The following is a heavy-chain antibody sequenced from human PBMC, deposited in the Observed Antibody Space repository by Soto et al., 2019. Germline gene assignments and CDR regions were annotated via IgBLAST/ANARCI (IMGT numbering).Heavy chain of an antibody. V-gene: IGHV4-59*01. CDR3: ASSNMAAAGFYYYGMDV. CDR1: GGSISSYY. D-gene: IGHD6-13*01. Sequence: QVQLQESGPGLVKPSETLSLTCTVSGGSISSYYWSWIRQPPGKGLEWIGYIYYSGSTNYNPSLKSRVTTSVDTSKNQFSLKLSSVTAADTAVYYCASSNMAAAGFYYYGMDVWGRGTTVTVSS. J-gene: IGHJ6*02. CDR2: IYYSGST.